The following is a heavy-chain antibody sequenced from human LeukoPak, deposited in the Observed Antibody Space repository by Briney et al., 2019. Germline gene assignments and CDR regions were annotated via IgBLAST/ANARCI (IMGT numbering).Heavy chain of an antibody. D-gene: IGHD3-22*01. Sequence: GGSLRLSCAASGFTVSNYAIHWVRQAPGKGLEWVAHISHDGSNEHYADSVKGRFTISRDNSRDTVSLQTNSLRSEDTAVYYCARGDSFYSDTSDLPHAFDVWGPGTMVTVSS. CDR2: ISHDGSNE. CDR1: GFTVSNYA. V-gene: IGHV3-30*04. J-gene: IGHJ3*01. CDR3: ARGDSFYSDTSDLPHAFDV.